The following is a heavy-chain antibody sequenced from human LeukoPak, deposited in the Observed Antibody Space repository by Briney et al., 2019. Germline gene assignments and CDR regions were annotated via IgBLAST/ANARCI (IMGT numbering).Heavy chain of an antibody. CDR3: AGPLIYDILTGYQDAFDI. CDR1: GYTFTSYY. J-gene: IGHJ3*02. Sequence: GASVKVSCKASGYTFTSYYMHWVRQAPGQGLEWMGIINPSGGSTSYAQKFQGRVTMTRDTSTSTAYMELSSLRSEDTAVYYCAGPLIYDILTGYQDAFDIWGQGTMVTVSS. V-gene: IGHV1-46*01. CDR2: INPSGGST. D-gene: IGHD3-9*01.